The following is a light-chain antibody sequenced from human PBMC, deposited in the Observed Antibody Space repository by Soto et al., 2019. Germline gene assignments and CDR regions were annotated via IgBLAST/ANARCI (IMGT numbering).Light chain of an antibody. Sequence: EFVLTQSPGTLSLSPGERATLSCRTSQTVSSSFLAWYQQKPGQAPRLLMFDASNRATDIPDRFSGSGSGTEFALTISSLQPDDFATYYCQQYNTYSWTFGPGAKVDIK. J-gene: IGKJ1*01. V-gene: IGKV3-20*01. CDR3: QQYNTYSWT. CDR1: QTVSSSF. CDR2: DAS.